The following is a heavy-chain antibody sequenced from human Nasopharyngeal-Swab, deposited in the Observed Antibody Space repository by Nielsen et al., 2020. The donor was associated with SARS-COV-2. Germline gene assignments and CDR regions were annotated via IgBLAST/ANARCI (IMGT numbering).Heavy chain of an antibody. D-gene: IGHD2-21*02. CDR3: AKELAYCGGDCYSGYFDY. Sequence: GESLKISCAASGFTFRRYAMSCVRQAPGKGLEWVSAISGSGGSTYYADSVKGRFTISRDNSKNTLYLQMNSLRAEDTAVYYCAKELAYCGGDCYSGYFDYWGQGTLVTVSS. V-gene: IGHV3-23*01. CDR1: GFTFRRYA. J-gene: IGHJ4*02. CDR2: ISGSGGST.